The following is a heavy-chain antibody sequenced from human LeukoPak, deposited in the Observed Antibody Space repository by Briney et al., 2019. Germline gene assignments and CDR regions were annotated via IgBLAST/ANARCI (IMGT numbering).Heavy chain of an antibody. CDR1: GFTFISYA. CDR3: AKGDYDYVWGTPNY. V-gene: IGHV3-23*01. Sequence: GGSLRLSRAASGFTFISYAMSWVRQAPGKGLEWVSAISGSGGSTYYADSVKGRFTISRDNSKNTLYLQMNSLRAEDTAVYYCAKGDYDYVWGTPNYWGQGTLVTVSS. D-gene: IGHD3-16*01. CDR2: ISGSGGST. J-gene: IGHJ4*02.